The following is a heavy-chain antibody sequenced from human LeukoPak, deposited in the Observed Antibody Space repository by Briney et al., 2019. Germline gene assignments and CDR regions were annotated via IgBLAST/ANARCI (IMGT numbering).Heavy chain of an antibody. V-gene: IGHV3-74*01. Sequence: GGSLRLSCAASGFTFSNHWMHWVRQTPGKGLVWVARINGDGSDTSYADSVWGRFTISRDNAKNTLYLQMNSLRAEDTAVYYCASYDGSDFDIWGQGTMVTVSS. J-gene: IGHJ3*02. CDR1: GFTFSNHW. CDR3: ASYDGSDFDI. D-gene: IGHD3-22*01. CDR2: INGDGSDT.